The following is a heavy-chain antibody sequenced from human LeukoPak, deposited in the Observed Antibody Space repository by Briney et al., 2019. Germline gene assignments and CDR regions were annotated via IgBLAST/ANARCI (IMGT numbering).Heavy chain of an antibody. D-gene: IGHD3-10*01. V-gene: IGHV4-39*01. CDR1: GGSISSSSYY. CDR2: IYYSGST. CDR3: ARHSITMVRGVKPAPAFDI. J-gene: IGHJ3*02. Sequence: SGTLSLTCTVSGGSISSSSYYWGWVRQPPGKGLEWIGSIYYSGSTYYNPPLKSRVTISVDTSKNQFSLKLSSVTAADTAVYYCARHSITMVRGVKPAPAFDIWGQGTMVTVSS.